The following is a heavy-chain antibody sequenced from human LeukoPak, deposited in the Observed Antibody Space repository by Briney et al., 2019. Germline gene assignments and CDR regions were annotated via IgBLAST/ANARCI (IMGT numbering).Heavy chain of an antibody. D-gene: IGHD3-10*01. CDR2: INHSGST. J-gene: IGHJ3*02. V-gene: IGHV4-4*02. Sequence: PSETLSLTCAVSGGSISSSNWWSWVRQPPGKGLEWIGEINHSGSTNCNPSLKSRVTISVDTSKDQFSLKLNSVTAADTAVYYCAKSNGYGLVDIWGQGTMVTVSS. CDR1: GGSISSSNW. CDR3: AKSNGYGLVDI.